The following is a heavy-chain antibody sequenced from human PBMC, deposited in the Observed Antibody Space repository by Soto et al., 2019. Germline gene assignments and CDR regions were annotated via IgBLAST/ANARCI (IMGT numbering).Heavy chain of an antibody. CDR3: ARAISGYVT. V-gene: IGHV1-3*04. J-gene: IGHJ5*02. D-gene: IGHD5-12*01. CDR1: GITSTTYA. Sequence: QVQLVQSGAEVKKPGASVKVSCKASGITSTTYAIHWVRQAPGQGLELMGWINTGNGNTRYSQRFLGRVSLTTDTSASTASMDLSSLTSEDTAVYYCARAISGYVTWGQGTLITVSS. CDR2: INTGNGNT.